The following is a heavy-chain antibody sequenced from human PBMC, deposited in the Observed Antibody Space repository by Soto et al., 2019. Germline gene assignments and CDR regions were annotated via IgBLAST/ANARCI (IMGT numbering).Heavy chain of an antibody. J-gene: IGHJ6*03. V-gene: IGHV1-8*01. CDR2: MNPNSGNT. Sequence: ASVKVSCKASGYTFTSYDINWVRQATGQGLEWMGWMNPNSGNTGYAQKFQGRVTMTRNTSISTAYMELSSLRSEDTAVYYCARVQVATDYYYYYMDVWGKGTTVTVSS. CDR1: GYTFTSYD. CDR3: ARVQVATDYYYYYMDV. D-gene: IGHD5-12*01.